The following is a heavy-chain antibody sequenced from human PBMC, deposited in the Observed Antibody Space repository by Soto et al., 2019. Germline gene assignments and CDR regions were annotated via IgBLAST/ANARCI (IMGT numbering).Heavy chain of an antibody. V-gene: IGHV3-21*06. J-gene: IGHJ4*02. CDR3: ARDLLEGYGHARQPDY. CDR1: GFTFRAYS. CDR2: ITSSSTYI. D-gene: IGHD5-18*01. Sequence: LRLSCVASGFTFRAYSMSWVRQAPGQGLEWVSSITSSSTYIYYTCSVEGRFTISRDDAKNSLHLQMNSLRAEDTAVYYCARDLLEGYGHARQPDYWGQGTLVTVSS.